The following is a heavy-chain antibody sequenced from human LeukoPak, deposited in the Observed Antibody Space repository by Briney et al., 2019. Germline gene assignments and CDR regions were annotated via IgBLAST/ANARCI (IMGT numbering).Heavy chain of an antibody. CDR3: ARDPRGHSGYENWFDP. J-gene: IGHJ5*02. V-gene: IGHV1-2*02. CDR2: INPNNGGT. D-gene: IGHD5-12*01. CDR1: GYTFTGYC. Sequence: ASVKVSCKASGYTFTGYCIHWVRQAPGQGLEWMGWINPNNGGTNYAQRYQDRVTMTRDTSISTAYMELSSPRFDDTAVYYCARDPRGHSGYENWFDPWGQGTLVTVSS.